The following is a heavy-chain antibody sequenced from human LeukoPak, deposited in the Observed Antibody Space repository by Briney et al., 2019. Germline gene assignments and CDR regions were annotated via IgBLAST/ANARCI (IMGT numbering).Heavy chain of an antibody. V-gene: IGHV4-59*11. Sequence: SETLSLTCTVSGGSISGHYWTWIRQPPGKRLEWIGQIHYSGRPDYNPSLKSRVTISVDTSKNQLSLKVTSVTGADTAVYYCARFGVDYDMDVWGQGTTVTVPS. CDR3: ARFGVDYDMDV. J-gene: IGHJ6*02. D-gene: IGHD3-16*01. CDR1: GGSISGHY. CDR2: IHYSGRP.